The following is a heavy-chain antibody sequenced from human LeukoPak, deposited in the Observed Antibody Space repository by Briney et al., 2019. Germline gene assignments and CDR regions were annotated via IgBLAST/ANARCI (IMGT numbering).Heavy chain of an antibody. D-gene: IGHD4-17*01. CDR1: GYTFIGYY. CDR2: INPNSGGT. CDR3: ARDYGEIYYYYYMDV. J-gene: IGHJ6*03. Sequence: VASVKVSCKASGYTFIGYYMHWVRQAPGQGLEWMGWINPNSGGTNYAQKFQGRVTMTRDTSISTAYMELSRLRSDDTAVYYCARDYGEIYYYYYMDVWGKGTTVTVSS. V-gene: IGHV1-2*02.